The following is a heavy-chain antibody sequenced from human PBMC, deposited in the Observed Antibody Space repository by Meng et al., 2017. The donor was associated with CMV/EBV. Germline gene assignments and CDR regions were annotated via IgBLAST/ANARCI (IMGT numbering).Heavy chain of an antibody. D-gene: IGHD6-6*01. CDR3: AGAIAARPSYYYGMDV. CDR2: IIPILGIA. J-gene: IGHJ6*02. CDR1: GGTFSSYT. V-gene: IGHV1-69*02. Sequence: SVKVSCKASGGTFSSYTISWVRQAPGQGLEWMGRIIPILGIANYAQKFQGRVTITADKSTSTAYMELSSLRSEDTAVYYCAGAIAARPSYYYGMDVWGQGTTVTVSS.